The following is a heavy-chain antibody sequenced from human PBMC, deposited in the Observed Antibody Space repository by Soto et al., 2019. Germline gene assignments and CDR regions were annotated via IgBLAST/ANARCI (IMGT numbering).Heavy chain of an antibody. CDR2: IYTAGGT. J-gene: IGHJ5*02. CDR3: ARALPVAKGGFDP. V-gene: IGHV3-53*01. Sequence: GGPLRLSCAASGFTVSNTYMTWVRQPPGKGLECVSVIYTAGGTSYADSVKGRFIISRDNSKNTLYLQMNSLRAEDTAVYYCARALPVAKGGFDPWGQGTLVTVSS. CDR1: GFTVSNTY. D-gene: IGHD2-2*01.